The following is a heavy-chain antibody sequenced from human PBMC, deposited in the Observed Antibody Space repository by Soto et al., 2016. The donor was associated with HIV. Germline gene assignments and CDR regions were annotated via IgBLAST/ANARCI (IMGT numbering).Heavy chain of an antibody. V-gene: IGHV4-59*01. J-gene: IGHJ4*02. CDR3: TNPYIWIFDY. CDR2: ISNNGIT. CDR1: GDSTNIFF. D-gene: IGHD1-1*01. Sequence: QVQLQESGPGLVKPSETLSLTCDVSGDSTNIFFWSWIRQPPGKGLELIGHISNNGITNYNSSLKSRVTISGDTSKKQFSLKLSSVTAAXTPAIYYCTNPYIWIFDYVGPGN.